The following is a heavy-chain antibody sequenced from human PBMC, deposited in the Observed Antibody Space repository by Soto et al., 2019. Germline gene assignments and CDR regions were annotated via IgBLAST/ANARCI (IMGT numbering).Heavy chain of an antibody. J-gene: IGHJ4*02. CDR3: ARVRNEIVY. D-gene: IGHD1-1*01. CDR2: LKQDGSEK. CDR1: GFTFSSCC. Sequence: EVQLVESGGGLVQPGGSLRLSCAASGFTFSSCCMSWVRQAPGKGLDWVAKLKQDGSEKYYVDSVNGRFTVSKDNAKKSLYLQMSSLSADDMAVYKCARVRNEIVYWGQGTLVTVSS. V-gene: IGHV3-7*01.